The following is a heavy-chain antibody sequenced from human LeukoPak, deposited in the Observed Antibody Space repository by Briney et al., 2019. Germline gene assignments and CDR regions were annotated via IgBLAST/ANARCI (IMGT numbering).Heavy chain of an antibody. V-gene: IGHV5-51*01. Sequence: GGALEISCEAAGCPFTSHWIGWVRELPGKGVEWRGIIYPGESETRYSPSFQRQVTISADKSINTAYLQWSSLKASDTAMYYCARDGRDGYNYDWFDSWGQGTLVTVSS. CDR3: ARDGRDGYNYDWFDS. J-gene: IGHJ5*01. CDR2: IYPGESET. CDR1: GCPFTSHW. D-gene: IGHD5-24*01.